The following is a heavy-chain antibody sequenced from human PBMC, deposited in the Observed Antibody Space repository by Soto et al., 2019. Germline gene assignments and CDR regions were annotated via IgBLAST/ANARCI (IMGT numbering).Heavy chain of an antibody. CDR3: ARGDCSGGSCYHHYYYGMDV. Sequence: VQLVESGGGLVKPGGSLRLSCAASGFTFSSYSMNWVRQAPGKGLEWVSSISSSSSYIYYADSVKGRFTISRDNAKNSLYLQMNSLRAEDTAVYYCARGDCSGGSCYHHYYYGMDVWGQGTTVTVSS. CDR2: ISSSSSYI. D-gene: IGHD2-15*01. CDR1: GFTFSSYS. J-gene: IGHJ6*02. V-gene: IGHV3-21*01.